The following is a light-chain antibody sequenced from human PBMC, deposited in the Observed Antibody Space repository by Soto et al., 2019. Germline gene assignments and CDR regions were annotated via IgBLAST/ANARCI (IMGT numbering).Light chain of an antibody. CDR1: SSDVGGYNY. Sequence: QSALTQPPSASGSPGXSVXISCTXTSSDVGGYNYVSWXQQHPXKAPKLMFYEVNKRPSGVPDRFSGSKSGNTASLTVSGLQAEDEAXYYCSSYAGSSNVFGTGTKVTVL. CDR3: SSYAGSSNV. J-gene: IGLJ1*01. CDR2: EVN. V-gene: IGLV2-8*01.